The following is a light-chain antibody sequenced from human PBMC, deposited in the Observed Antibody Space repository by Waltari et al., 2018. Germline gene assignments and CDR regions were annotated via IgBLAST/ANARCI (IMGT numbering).Light chain of an antibody. Sequence: QSALTQPPSASGSPGQSVPISCTGTSSDVGGYNYVSWYQQHPGKAPKLMIYEVSKRPSGVPDRFSGSKSGNTASLTVSGLQAEDEADYYCSSYAGSNRVFGGGTKLTVL. CDR3: SSYAGSNRV. CDR2: EVS. V-gene: IGLV2-8*01. J-gene: IGLJ2*01. CDR1: SSDVGGYNY.